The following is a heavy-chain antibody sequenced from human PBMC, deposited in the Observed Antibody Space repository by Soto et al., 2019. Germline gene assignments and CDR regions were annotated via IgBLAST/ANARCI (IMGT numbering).Heavy chain of an antibody. D-gene: IGHD6-13*01. CDR2: IVPIVDTS. J-gene: IGHJ5*02. Sequence: ASVKVSCKTSGGTFSSYAISWMRQAPGQGLEWMGGIVPIVDTSTYAQKFQGRVTITADESTSTAYMELNSLRDEDTAVYYCAREAAAGYLNWFDPWGQGTLVTVSS. CDR3: AREAAAGYLNWFDP. CDR1: GGTFSSYA. V-gene: IGHV1-69*13.